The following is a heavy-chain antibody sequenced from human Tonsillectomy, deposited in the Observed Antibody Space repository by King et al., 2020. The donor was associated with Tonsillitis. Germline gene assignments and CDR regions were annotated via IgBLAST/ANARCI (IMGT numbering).Heavy chain of an antibody. CDR1: GFSLNTTGVG. Sequence: QITLKESGPTLVKPTHPLTLTCTFSGFSLNTTGVGVGWIRQPPGKALEWLALIYWNGDKRYSPSLKNRLTISKNTSTNQVVLTLTNMDPEDTATYFCAHQAPWFPELSAAFDIWSQGTTVAVSS. CDR3: AHQAPWFPELSAAFDI. CDR2: IYWNGDK. V-gene: IGHV2-5*01. J-gene: IGHJ3*02. D-gene: IGHD3-10*01.